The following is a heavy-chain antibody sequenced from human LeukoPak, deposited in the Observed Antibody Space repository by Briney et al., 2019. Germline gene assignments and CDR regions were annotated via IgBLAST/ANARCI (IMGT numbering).Heavy chain of an antibody. D-gene: IGHD3-9*01. CDR2: MNPKSGNT. J-gene: IGHJ4*02. V-gene: IGHV1-8*01. Sequence: ASVKASCKASGYPFSNYDINWVRQAPGQGLEWMGWMNPKSGNTGYAQKFQGRVTITRNTSISTAYMELSSLRSEDTAVYYCARASYDILTGYYLYFDYWGQGTLVTVSS. CDR3: ARASYDILTGYYLYFDY. CDR1: GYPFSNYD.